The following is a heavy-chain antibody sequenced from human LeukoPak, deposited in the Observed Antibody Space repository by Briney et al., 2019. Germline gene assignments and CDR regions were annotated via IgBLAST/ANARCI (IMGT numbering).Heavy chain of an antibody. Sequence: GGSLRLSCAASGFTFSSYAMSWVRQAPGKGLEWVSAISGSGGSTYYADSVKGRFTISRDNSKNTLYLQMNSLRAEDTAVYYCARDLLYGDRPAGIGYWGQGTLVTVSS. V-gene: IGHV3-23*01. J-gene: IGHJ4*02. CDR1: GFTFSSYA. CDR3: ARDLLYGDRPAGIGY. CDR2: ISGSGGST. D-gene: IGHD4-17*01.